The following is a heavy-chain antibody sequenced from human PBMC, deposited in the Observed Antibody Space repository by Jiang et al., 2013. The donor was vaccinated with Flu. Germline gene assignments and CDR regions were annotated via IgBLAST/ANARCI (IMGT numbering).Heavy chain of an antibody. CDR3: ATDHGRGLFES. Sequence: VSSGAEVKKPGSSVKVSCKASGDIFKTNSISWLRQAPGEGLQWMGRIIPMVDRRDYRQRFQGRITITADRSTATAYMELTSLRSEDTAVYYCATDHGRGLFESWGQGTLVTVSS. CDR2: IIPMVDRR. CDR1: GDIFKTNS. V-gene: IGHV1-69*04. D-gene: IGHD5-12*01. J-gene: IGHJ4*02.